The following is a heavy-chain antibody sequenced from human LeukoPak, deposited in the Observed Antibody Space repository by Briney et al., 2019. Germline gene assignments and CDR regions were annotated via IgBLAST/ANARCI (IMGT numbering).Heavy chain of an antibody. D-gene: IGHD5-12*01. CDR3: ARSNSGYGFDY. CDR1: GYSFTNYW. V-gene: IGHV5-51*01. Sequence: GESLKISCKGSGYSFTNYWIGWVRQMPGKGLEWMGIMYPVDSDARYSPSFQGQVTISADKSISTAYLQWSSLKASDTVMYYCARSNSGYGFDYWGQGTLVTVSS. CDR2: MYPVDSDA. J-gene: IGHJ4*02.